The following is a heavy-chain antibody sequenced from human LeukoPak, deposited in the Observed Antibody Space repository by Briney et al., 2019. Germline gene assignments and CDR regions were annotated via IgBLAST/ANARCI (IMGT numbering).Heavy chain of an antibody. D-gene: IGHD4-23*01. CDR3: ARIYGGNSGGFDY. CDR1: GFTFSTYS. V-gene: IGHV3-21*01. J-gene: IGHJ4*02. Sequence: GGSLRLSCAVSGFTFSTYSMTWVRQAPGKGLEWVSSITASSSYIYYADSVKGRFTISRDNAKNPLYLQMSSLRAEDTAVYYCARIYGGNSGGFDYWGQGALVTVSS. CDR2: ITASSSYI.